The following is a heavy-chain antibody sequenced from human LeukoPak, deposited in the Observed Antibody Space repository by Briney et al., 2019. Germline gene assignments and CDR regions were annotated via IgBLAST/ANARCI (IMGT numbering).Heavy chain of an antibody. D-gene: IGHD3/OR15-3a*01. CDR2: IYYRGDI. J-gene: IGHJ4*02. CDR1: DGSIRTYY. Sequence: SETLSLTCSVSDGSIRTYYWSWIRQSPGQGLEWIGNIYYRGDINYNPSLKSRVIISIDTSKNQFSLKVTSLTTADTAVYYCATNKDWAEADWGQGTLVIVSS. V-gene: IGHV4-59*03. CDR3: ATNKDWAEAD.